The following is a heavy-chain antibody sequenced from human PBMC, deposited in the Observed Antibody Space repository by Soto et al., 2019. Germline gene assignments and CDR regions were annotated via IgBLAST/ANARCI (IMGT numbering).Heavy chain of an antibody. CDR2: ISYDGSNK. V-gene: IGHV3-30*18. J-gene: IGHJ5*02. Sequence: PGGSLRLSCAASGFTFSSYGMHWVRQAPGKGLEWVAVISYDGSNKYYADSVKGRFTISRDNSKNTLYLQMNSLRAEDTAVYYCAKDWIQGVLMVYAFLGRWFDPWGQGTLVTVSS. CDR3: AKDWIQGVLMVYAFLGRWFDP. D-gene: IGHD2-8*01. CDR1: GFTFSSYG.